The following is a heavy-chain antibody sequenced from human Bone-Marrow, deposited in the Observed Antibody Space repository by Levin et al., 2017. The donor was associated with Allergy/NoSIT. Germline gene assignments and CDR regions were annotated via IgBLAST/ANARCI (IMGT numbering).Heavy chain of an antibody. CDR3: ARNVPVTDLGY. CDR2: IYSAGES. Sequence: GESLKISCAASGVTVSNNYMAWVRQAPGRGLEWVSLIYSAGESRYADSVRGRFTIPRDSSTNTVYLEMKSLRAEDTAIYYCARNVPVTDLGYWGRGTLVTVSS. D-gene: IGHD3-10*02. CDR1: GVTVSNNY. V-gene: IGHV3-53*01. J-gene: IGHJ4*02.